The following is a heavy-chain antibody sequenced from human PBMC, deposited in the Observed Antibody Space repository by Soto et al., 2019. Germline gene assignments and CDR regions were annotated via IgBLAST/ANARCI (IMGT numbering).Heavy chain of an antibody. Sequence: SETLSLTCAVYGGSFSNYYWSWIRQPPGKGLEWIGEINHSGSTNYNPSLKSRVTISVDTSKNQFSLKLSSVTAADTAVYYCARGRFTPVGIAAAGRGFYGMDVWGQGTTVTVSS. J-gene: IGHJ6*02. D-gene: IGHD6-13*01. V-gene: IGHV4-34*01. CDR3: ARGRFTPVGIAAAGRGFYGMDV. CDR2: INHSGST. CDR1: GGSFSNYY.